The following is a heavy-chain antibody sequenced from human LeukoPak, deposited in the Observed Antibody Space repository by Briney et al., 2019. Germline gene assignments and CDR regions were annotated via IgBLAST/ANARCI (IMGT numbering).Heavy chain of an antibody. J-gene: IGHJ6*03. V-gene: IGHV3-21*01. D-gene: IGHD6-13*01. Sequence: GGSLRLSCAASGFTFSSYSMNWVRQAPGKGLEWVSSISSSSSYIYYADSVKGRFTISRDNAKNSLYLQMNSLRAEDTAVYYCARVLGFEYYYYYYMDVWGKGTTVTVSS. CDR2: ISSSSSYI. CDR1: GFTFSSYS. CDR3: ARVLGFEYYYYYYMDV.